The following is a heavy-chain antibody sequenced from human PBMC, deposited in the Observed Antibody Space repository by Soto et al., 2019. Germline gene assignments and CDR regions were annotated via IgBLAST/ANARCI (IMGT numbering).Heavy chain of an antibody. J-gene: IGHJ6*02. CDR3: ARLRTVTYYYYYGMDV. D-gene: IGHD4-17*01. CDR1: GFTFSSYG. CDR2: IWYDGSNK. V-gene: IGHV3-33*01. Sequence: GGSLRLSCAASGFTFSSYGMHWVRQAPGKGLEWVAVIWYDGSNKYYADSVKGRFTISRDNSKNTLYLQMNSLRAEDTAVYYCARLRTVTYYYYYGMDVWGQGTTVTVSS.